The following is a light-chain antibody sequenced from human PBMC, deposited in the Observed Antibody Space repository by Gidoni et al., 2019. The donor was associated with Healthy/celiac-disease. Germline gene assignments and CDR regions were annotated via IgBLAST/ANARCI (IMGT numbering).Light chain of an antibody. V-gene: IGKV3-11*01. Sequence: EIVLTQSPATLSLSPGERATLSCRASQSVSSYLAWYQQKPGQAPRLLIYDASNRATGITARFSGSGSGTDFTRTISSLEPEDFAVYYCQQRSNCTFGGGTKVEIK. CDR1: QSVSSY. CDR2: DAS. J-gene: IGKJ4*01. CDR3: QQRSNCT.